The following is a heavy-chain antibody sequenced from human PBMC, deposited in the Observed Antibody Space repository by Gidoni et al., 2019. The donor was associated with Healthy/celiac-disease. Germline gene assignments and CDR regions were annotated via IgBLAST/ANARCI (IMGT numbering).Heavy chain of an antibody. J-gene: IGHJ4*02. D-gene: IGHD3-22*01. CDR1: GGTFSSYT. CDR3: AGVYDSSGFLGY. CDR2: IIPILGIA. Sequence: QVQLVQSGAEVKKPGYSVKVSFKASGGTFSSYTISWVRQAPGQWLEWMGRIIPILGIANYAQKFQGRVTITADKSTSTAYMELSSLRSEDTAVYYCAGVYDSSGFLGYWGQGTLVTVSS. V-gene: IGHV1-69*02.